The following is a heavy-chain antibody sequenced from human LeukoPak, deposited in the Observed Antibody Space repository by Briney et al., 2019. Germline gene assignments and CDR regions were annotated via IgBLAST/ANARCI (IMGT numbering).Heavy chain of an antibody. Sequence: GGSLRLSCAASGFTVSSNYMSWVRQAPGKGLEWVSVIYSGGSTYYADSVKGRFTISRDNSKNTLYLQMNSLRAEDTAVYYCARVVGRGYYPYYYYYMDVWGKGTTVTVSS. CDR2: IYSGGST. CDR3: ARVVGRGYYPYYYYYMDV. CDR1: GFTVSSNY. V-gene: IGHV3-53*01. D-gene: IGHD3-3*01. J-gene: IGHJ6*03.